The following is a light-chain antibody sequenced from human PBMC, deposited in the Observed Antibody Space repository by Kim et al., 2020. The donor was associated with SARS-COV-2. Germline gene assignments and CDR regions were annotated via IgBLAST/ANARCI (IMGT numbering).Light chain of an antibody. CDR2: NNH. Sequence: GQGRTCSVSGHSSNSGTYVLHWYQQLPGTAPKLLIYNNHQRPSGVPDRFSGSKSGTSASLAISGLQSADEGNYYCATWDDSLDGWVFGGGTQLTVL. CDR1: SSNSGTYV. V-gene: IGLV1-44*01. CDR3: ATWDDSLDGWV. J-gene: IGLJ3*02.